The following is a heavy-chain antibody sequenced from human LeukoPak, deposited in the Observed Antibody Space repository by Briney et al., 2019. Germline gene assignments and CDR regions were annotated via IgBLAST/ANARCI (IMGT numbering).Heavy chain of an antibody. J-gene: IGHJ4*02. CDR1: GFTFSSYA. Sequence: GGSLRLSCAASGFTFSSYAMSWVRQAPGKGLEWVSAISGGSGGNTYYADSVKGRFTISRDNSKNTLYLQMNSLRAEDTAVYYCAKDSCSSTSCYWDYWGQGTLVTVSS. CDR2: ISGGSGGNT. CDR3: AKDSCSSTSCYWDY. D-gene: IGHD2-2*01. V-gene: IGHV3-23*01.